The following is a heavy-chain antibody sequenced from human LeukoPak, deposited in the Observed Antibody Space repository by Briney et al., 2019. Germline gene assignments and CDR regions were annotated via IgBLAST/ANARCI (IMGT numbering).Heavy chain of an antibody. V-gene: IGHV1-24*01. CDR1: GYTLTELS. CDR3: ALFRALAAAPGANWFDP. CDR2: FDPEDGET. D-gene: IGHD6-13*01. J-gene: IGHJ5*02. Sequence: ASVKVSCKVSGYTLTELSMHWVRQAPGKGLEWMGGFDPEDGETIYAQKFQGRVTTTEDTSTDTAYMELSSLRSEDTAVYHCALFRALAAAPGANWFDPWGQGTLVTASS.